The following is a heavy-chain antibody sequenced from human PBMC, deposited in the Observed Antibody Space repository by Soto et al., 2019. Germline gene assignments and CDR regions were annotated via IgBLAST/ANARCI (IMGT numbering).Heavy chain of an antibody. CDR2: MNPNSGNT. CDR3: ARGIAAAEGFYYYGMDV. D-gene: IGHD6-13*01. V-gene: IGHV1-8*01. Sequence: QVQLVQSGAEVKKPGASVKVSCKASGYTFTSYDINWVRQATGQGLEWMGWMNPNSGNTGYAQKFQGRVTMTRNTSISTAYMELSSLRSEDTAVYYCARGIAAAEGFYYYGMDVWGQGTTVPVSS. J-gene: IGHJ6*02. CDR1: GYTFTSYD.